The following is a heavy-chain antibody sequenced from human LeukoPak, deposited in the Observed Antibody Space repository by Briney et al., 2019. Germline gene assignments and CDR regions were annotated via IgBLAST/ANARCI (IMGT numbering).Heavy chain of an antibody. CDR1: GFTFNTYT. CDR3: ARDRGLTYYYDSSGYRPMDV. D-gene: IGHD3-22*01. V-gene: IGHV3-21*01. J-gene: IGHJ6*03. Sequence: PGGSLRLSCAASGFTFNTYTMNWVRQAPGKGLEWVSSISSSSNHIYYADSVKGRFTISRDNAANSLYLQMNSLRAEDTAVYHCARDRGLTYYYDSSGYRPMDVWVKGTTVTVSS. CDR2: ISSSSNHI.